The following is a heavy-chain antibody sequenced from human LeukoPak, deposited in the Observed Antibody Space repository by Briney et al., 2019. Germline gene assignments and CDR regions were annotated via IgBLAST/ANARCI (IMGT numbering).Heavy chain of an antibody. D-gene: IGHD1-26*01. V-gene: IGHV3-30*18. Sequence: GGCLRLSCAASGFTFSSYGMHWVRQAPGKGLEWVAVISYDGSNKYYADSVKGRFTISRDNSKNTLYLQMNSLRAEDTAVYYCAKDLVGAFDYWGQGTLVTVSS. CDR1: GFTFSSYG. CDR2: ISYDGSNK. CDR3: AKDLVGAFDY. J-gene: IGHJ4*02.